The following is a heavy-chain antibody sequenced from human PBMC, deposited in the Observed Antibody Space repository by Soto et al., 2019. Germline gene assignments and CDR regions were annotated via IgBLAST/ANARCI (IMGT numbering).Heavy chain of an antibody. V-gene: IGHV3-23*01. Sequence: PGGSLRLSCAASGFTFSSYGMHWVRQAPGKGLEWVSAISGSGGSTYYADSVKGRFTISRDNSKNTLYLQMNSLRAEDTAVYYCAKDNYDFWSGPHTYYYYYGMDVWGQGTTVTVSS. CDR2: ISGSGGST. CDR1: GFTFSSYG. J-gene: IGHJ6*02. CDR3: AKDNYDFWSGPHTYYYYYGMDV. D-gene: IGHD3-3*01.